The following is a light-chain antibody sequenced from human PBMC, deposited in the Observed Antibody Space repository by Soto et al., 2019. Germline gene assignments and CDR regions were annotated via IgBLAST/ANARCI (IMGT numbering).Light chain of an antibody. CDR3: LLSYSGVRGV. CDR2: DTT. J-gene: IGLJ1*01. V-gene: IGLV7-46*01. CDR1: TGAVTSGHS. Sequence: QAVVTQEPSLTVSPGGTVTLTCGSSTGAVTSGHSPYWVQQKPGQAPRTLIYDTTNKHSWTPARFSGSLLGGKAVLTLSGAQPEDEADYYCLLSYSGVRGVFGTGTKLTVL.